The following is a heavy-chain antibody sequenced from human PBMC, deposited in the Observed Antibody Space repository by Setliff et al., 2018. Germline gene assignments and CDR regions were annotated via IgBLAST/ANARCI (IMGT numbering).Heavy chain of an antibody. CDR2: INSDGSST. V-gene: IGHV3-74*01. CDR1: GFTFSSYW. CDR3: ARGGEAVAGTLISLDY. D-gene: IGHD6-19*01. Sequence: GGSLRLSCAASGFTFSSYWMHWVRQAPGKGLVWVSRINSDGSSTTYADSVKGRFTISRDNAKNTLYLQMNSLRAEDKAVYYCARGGEAVAGTLISLDYWGQGTLVTVSS. J-gene: IGHJ4*02.